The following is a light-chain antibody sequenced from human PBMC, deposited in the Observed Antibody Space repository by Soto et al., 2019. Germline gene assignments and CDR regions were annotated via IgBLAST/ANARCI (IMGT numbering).Light chain of an antibody. CDR3: QQYNSFSKT. V-gene: IGKV1-5*01. J-gene: IGKJ1*01. CDR2: DAS. CDR1: QSVSSW. Sequence: DIQMTQYTSTLSATVGDRGTNTLRASQSVSSWLAWYQQKPGKAPNLLIYDASSLETGVPSRFSGSGFGTEFTLTIASLQPDDSASYYCQQYNSFSKTFGRGTKVDIK.